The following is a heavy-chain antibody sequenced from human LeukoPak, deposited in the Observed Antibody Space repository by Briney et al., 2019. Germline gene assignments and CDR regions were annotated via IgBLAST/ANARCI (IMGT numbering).Heavy chain of an antibody. CDR1: GFTFSSYV. Sequence: GGSLRLSCAASGFTFSSYVMSWVRQAPGKGLEWVSSISGSGGNTYFADSVKGRFTISRDNSKNTLYLQMNSLRAEDTAVYYCAKDRLLEWLLSTFDYWGQGTLVTVSS. J-gene: IGHJ4*02. V-gene: IGHV3-23*01. D-gene: IGHD3-3*01. CDR3: AKDRLLEWLLSTFDY. CDR2: ISGSGGNT.